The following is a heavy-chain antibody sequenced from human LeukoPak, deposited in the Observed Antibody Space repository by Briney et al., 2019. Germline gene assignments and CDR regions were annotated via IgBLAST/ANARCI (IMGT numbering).Heavy chain of an antibody. Sequence: SETLSLTCTVSGGSISSYYWSWIRQPPGKGLEWIGYIYYSGSTYYNPSLKSRVTISVDTSKNQFSLKLSPVTAADTAVYYCARDRGDNPRGYWYFDLWGRGTLVTVSS. CDR3: ARDRGDNPRGYWYFDL. CDR2: IYYSGST. CDR1: GGSISSYY. D-gene: IGHD4-17*01. V-gene: IGHV4-59*12. J-gene: IGHJ2*01.